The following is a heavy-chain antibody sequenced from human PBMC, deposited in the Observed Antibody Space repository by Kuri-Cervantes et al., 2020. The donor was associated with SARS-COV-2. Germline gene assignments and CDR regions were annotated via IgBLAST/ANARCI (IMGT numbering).Heavy chain of an antibody. CDR1: GFTFSSYW. CDR2: IKQDGSEK. J-gene: IGHJ3*02. D-gene: IGHD6-13*01. Sequence: GESLKISCAASGFTFSSYWMSWVRQAPGKGLEWVANIKQDGSEKYYVDSVKGRFTISRDNSKNTLYLQMNSLRAEDTAVYSCYSSWSSNTQDAFDIWGQGTMVTVSS. V-gene: IGHV3-7*03. CDR3: YSSWSSNTQDAFDI.